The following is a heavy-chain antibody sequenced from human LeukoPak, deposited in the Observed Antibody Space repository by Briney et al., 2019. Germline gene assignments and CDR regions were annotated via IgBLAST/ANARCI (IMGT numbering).Heavy chain of an antibody. CDR2: FDPEDGET. D-gene: IGHD2-15*01. Sequence: SSVKVSCKVSGYTLTELSTHWVRQAPGKGLEWMGGFDPEDGETIYAQKFQGRVTMTEDTSTDTAYMELSSLRSEDTAVYYCATELCSGGSCYPDAFDIWGQGTMVTVSS. J-gene: IGHJ3*02. CDR1: GYTLTELS. CDR3: ATELCSGGSCYPDAFDI. V-gene: IGHV1-24*01.